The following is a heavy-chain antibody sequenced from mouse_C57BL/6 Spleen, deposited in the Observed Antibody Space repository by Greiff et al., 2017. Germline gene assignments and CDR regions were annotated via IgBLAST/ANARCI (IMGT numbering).Heavy chain of an antibody. CDR3: ARPYDGYYGY. CDR2: ISSGGSYT. CDR1: GFTFSSYG. Sequence: EVQVVESGGDLVKPGGSLKLSCAASGFTFSSYGMSWVRQTPDKRLEWVATISSGGSYTYYPDSVKGRFTISRDNAKNTLYLQMSSLKSEDTAMYYCARPYDGYYGYWGQGTTLTVSS. D-gene: IGHD2-3*01. V-gene: IGHV5-6*01. J-gene: IGHJ2*01.